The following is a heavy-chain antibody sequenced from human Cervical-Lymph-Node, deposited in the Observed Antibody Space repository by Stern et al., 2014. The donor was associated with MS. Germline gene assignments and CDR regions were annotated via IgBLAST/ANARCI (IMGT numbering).Heavy chain of an antibody. CDR3: AHTTVTFDEACGLDV. CDR1: GFSLNTSGEG. V-gene: IGHV2-5*02. J-gene: IGHJ6*02. Sequence: QITLKESGPTLVKPTQTLTLTCTFSGFSLNTSGEGVGWIRQPPGKALEWLAVIYWDADDRYNPSLNSRLTITKDTSKNQVVLTMVNMDPVDTGTYYCAHTTVTFDEACGLDVWGQGTTVTVAS. CDR2: IYWDADD. D-gene: IGHD4-17*01.